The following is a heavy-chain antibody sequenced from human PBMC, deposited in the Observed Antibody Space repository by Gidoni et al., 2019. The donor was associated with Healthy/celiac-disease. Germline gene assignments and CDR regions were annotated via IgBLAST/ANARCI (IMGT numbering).Heavy chain of an antibody. V-gene: IGHV3-33*01. J-gene: IGHJ4*02. CDR2: IWYDGSNK. CDR1: GFTFSSYG. Sequence: QVQLVESGGGVVQPGRSLRLSCAASGFTFSSYGMHWVRQAPGKGLEWVAVIWYDGSNKYYADSVKGRFTISRDNSKNTLYLQMNSLRAEDTAVYYCARSDSSGYYYSYFDYWGQGTLVTVSS. CDR3: ARSDSSGYYYSYFDY. D-gene: IGHD3-22*01.